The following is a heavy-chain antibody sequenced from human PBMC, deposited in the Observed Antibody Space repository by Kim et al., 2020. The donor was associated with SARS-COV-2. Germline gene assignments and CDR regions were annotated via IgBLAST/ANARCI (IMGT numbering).Heavy chain of an antibody. CDR2: IYYSGST. CDR3: ARLSPSGEYDYDILTGYQNVAFDY. V-gene: IGHV4-39*01. Sequence: SETLSLTCTVSGGSISSSSYYWGWIRQPPGKGLEWIGSIYYSGSTYYNPSLKSRVTISVDTSKNQFSLKLSSVTAADTAVYYCARLSPSGEYDYDILTGYQNVAFDYWGQGTLVTVSS. J-gene: IGHJ4*02. CDR1: GGSISSSSYY. D-gene: IGHD3-9*01.